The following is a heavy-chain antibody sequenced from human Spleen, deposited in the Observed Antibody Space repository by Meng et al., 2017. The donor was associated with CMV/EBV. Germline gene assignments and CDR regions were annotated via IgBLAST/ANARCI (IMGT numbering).Heavy chain of an antibody. D-gene: IGHD6-19*01. V-gene: IGHV4-30-4*08. CDR3: AGGYSSGWYWFDP. Sequence: QVLLQESGPGLVKPSQTLSLLCTVSGGSISSGDYYWSWIRQPPGKGLEWIGYIYYSGSTYYNPSLKSRVTISVDTSKNQFSLKLSSVTAADTAVYYCAGGYSSGWYWFDPWGQGTLVTVSS. CDR2: IYYSGST. CDR1: GGSISSGDYY. J-gene: IGHJ5*02.